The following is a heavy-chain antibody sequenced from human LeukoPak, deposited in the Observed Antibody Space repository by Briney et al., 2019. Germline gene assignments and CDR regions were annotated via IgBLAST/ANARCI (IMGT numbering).Heavy chain of an antibody. Sequence: SETLSLTCAVYGGSFSGYYWSWIREPPGKGLEWIGEINHTGSTNYNPSLKSRVTISVDMSKNQFSLKLSSVTAADTAVYYCARGKPVTAIDYWGQGTLVTVSS. V-gene: IGHV4-34*01. J-gene: IGHJ4*02. D-gene: IGHD2-21*02. CDR2: INHTGST. CDR3: ARGKPVTAIDY. CDR1: GGSFSGYY.